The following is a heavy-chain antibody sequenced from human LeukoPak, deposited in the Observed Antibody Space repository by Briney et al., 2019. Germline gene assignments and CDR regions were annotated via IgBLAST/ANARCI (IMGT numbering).Heavy chain of an antibody. V-gene: IGHV4-59*04. CDR1: GGSISRYY. D-gene: IGHD2-21*01. CDR3: ASCSGNCYSFDP. Sequence: SETLSLTCTVSGGSISRYYWSRIRQPPGKGLEWIGYIYYSGNTYYNPSLKSRVTISVDTSQNQFSLKLSSVTAADTAVYYCASCSGNCYSFDPWGQGTLVTVSS. J-gene: IGHJ5*02. CDR2: IYYSGNT.